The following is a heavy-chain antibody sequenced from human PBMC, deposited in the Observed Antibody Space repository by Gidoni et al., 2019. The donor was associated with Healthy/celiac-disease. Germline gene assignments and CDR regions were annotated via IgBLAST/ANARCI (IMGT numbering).Heavy chain of an antibody. CDR2: ISNDGSNK. CDR3: ARDSQNGMDV. CDR1: GFTFSSYV. J-gene: IGHJ6*02. Sequence: QVRLVESGGGVVQPESSLRLSCDASGFTFSSYVMHWVRQAPGKGLEWVAGISNDGSNKYYADSVKGRFTISRDNSKNTVYLQMNSLRAEDTAVWYCARDSQNGMDVWGQGTTVTVSS. V-gene: IGHV3-30-3*01.